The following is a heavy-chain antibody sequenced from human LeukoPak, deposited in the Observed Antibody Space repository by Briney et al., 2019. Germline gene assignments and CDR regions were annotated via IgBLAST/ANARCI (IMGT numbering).Heavy chain of an antibody. CDR3: ARDPDSTMVWFGELASGNGMDV. Sequence: ASVKVSCKASGYTFTSYYMHWVRQAPGQGLEWMGIINPSGGSTSYAQKFQGRVTVTRDTSTSTVYMELSSLRSEDTAVYYCARDPDSTMVWFGELASGNGMDVWGQGTTVTVSS. J-gene: IGHJ6*02. V-gene: IGHV1-46*01. CDR1: GYTFTSYY. CDR2: INPSGGST. D-gene: IGHD3-10*01.